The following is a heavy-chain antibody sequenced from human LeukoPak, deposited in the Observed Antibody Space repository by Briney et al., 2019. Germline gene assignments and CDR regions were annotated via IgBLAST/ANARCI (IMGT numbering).Heavy chain of an antibody. CDR2: IYHSGST. V-gene: IGHV4-30-2*01. Sequence: PSETLSLTCTVSGGSISSSSYYWSWIRQPPGKGLEWIGYIYHSGSTYYNPSLKSRVTISVDRSKNQFSLKLSSVTATDTAVYYCASIRWELRTHDAFDIWGQGTMVTVSS. D-gene: IGHD1-26*01. CDR3: ASIRWELRTHDAFDI. CDR1: GGSISSSSYY. J-gene: IGHJ3*02.